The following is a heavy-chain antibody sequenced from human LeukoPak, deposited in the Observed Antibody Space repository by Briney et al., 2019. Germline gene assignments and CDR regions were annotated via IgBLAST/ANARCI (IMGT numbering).Heavy chain of an antibody. CDR2: INHSGST. CDR3: ARGRSAGSGSYYTPSNWCDP. V-gene: IGHV4-34*01. CDR1: GGSFSGYY. Sequence: PSETLSLTCAVYGGSFSGYYWSWIRQPPGKGLEWIGEINHSGSTNYNPSLKSRVTISVDTSKNQFSLKLSSVTAADTAVYYCARGRSAGSGSYYTPSNWCDPWGEGTRVSVPS. D-gene: IGHD3-10*01. J-gene: IGHJ5*02.